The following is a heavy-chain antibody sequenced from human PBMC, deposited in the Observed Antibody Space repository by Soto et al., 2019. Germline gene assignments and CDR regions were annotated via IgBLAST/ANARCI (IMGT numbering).Heavy chain of an antibody. D-gene: IGHD6-13*01. CDR2: IYYSGST. Sequence: SETLSLTCTVSGGSISSGGYYWSWIRQHPGKGLEWIGYIYYSGSTYYNPSLKSRVTISVDTSKNQFSLKLSSVTAADTAVYYCARGLAAAGLGFDPWGQGTLVTVSS. CDR1: GGSISSGGYY. V-gene: IGHV4-31*03. J-gene: IGHJ5*02. CDR3: ARGLAAAGLGFDP.